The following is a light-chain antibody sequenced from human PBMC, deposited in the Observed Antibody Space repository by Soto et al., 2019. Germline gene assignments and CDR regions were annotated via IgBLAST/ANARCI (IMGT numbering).Light chain of an antibody. V-gene: IGKV3-11*01. J-gene: IGKJ3*01. CDR3: QQRSNWPRT. CDR2: DAS. Sequence: EIVLTQSPATLSLSPGARATLSCRASQSVSSYLAWYQQKPGQAPRLLIYDASNRATGIPARFSGSGSGTDFTLTISSLEPEDFAVYYCQQRSNWPRTFGPGTKVEIK. CDR1: QSVSSY.